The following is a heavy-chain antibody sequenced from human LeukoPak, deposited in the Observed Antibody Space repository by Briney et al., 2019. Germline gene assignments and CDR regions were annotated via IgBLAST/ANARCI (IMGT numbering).Heavy chain of an antibody. Sequence: ASVKVSCKASGYTFTSYDINWVRQATGQGPEWMGWMNPNSGNTGYAQKFQGRVTRTRNTSISTAYMELSSLRSEDTAVYYCARGHWFGELHFDYWGQGTLVTVSS. CDR3: ARGHWFGELHFDY. V-gene: IGHV1-8*01. CDR1: GYTFTSYD. CDR2: MNPNSGNT. D-gene: IGHD3-10*01. J-gene: IGHJ4*02.